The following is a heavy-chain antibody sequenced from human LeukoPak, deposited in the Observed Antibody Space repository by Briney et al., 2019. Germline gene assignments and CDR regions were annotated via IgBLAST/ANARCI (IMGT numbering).Heavy chain of an antibody. D-gene: IGHD1-1*01. CDR3: ARDRYNRNDGYYYYYMDV. CDR1: GLTFSSYS. Sequence: GGSLRLSCAASGLTFSSYSMNWVRQAPGKGLEWVSYISSSSSTIYYADSVKGRFTISRDNAKNSLYLQMNSLRAEDTAVYYCARDRYNRNDGYYYYYMDVWGKGATVTVSS. J-gene: IGHJ6*03. CDR2: ISSSSSTI. V-gene: IGHV3-48*04.